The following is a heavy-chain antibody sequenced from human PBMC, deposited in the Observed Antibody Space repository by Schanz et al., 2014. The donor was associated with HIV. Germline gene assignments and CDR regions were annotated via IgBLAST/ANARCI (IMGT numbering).Heavy chain of an antibody. J-gene: IGHJ4*02. V-gene: IGHV3-21*01. CDR2: ISGSGGDT. CDR1: GFTFSSYR. CDR3: ARDVGAGANDY. D-gene: IGHD1-26*01. Sequence: DVQLVESGGGLVQPGGSLRLSCSASGFTFSSYRMNWVRQAPGKGLQWVSGISGSGGDTYYADSVKGRFTISRDNSKNTLYLQMSSLRAEDTAMYYCARDVGAGANDYWGQGTLVTVSS.